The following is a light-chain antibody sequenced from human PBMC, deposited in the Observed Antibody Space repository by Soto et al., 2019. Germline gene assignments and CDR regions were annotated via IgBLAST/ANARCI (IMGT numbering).Light chain of an antibody. J-gene: IGKJ1*01. CDR2: DVS. CDR1: QRISGW. Sequence: DIKMSQSPSTVSASVGDRVTINCRASQRISGWLAWHQQKPGKAPKLLIYDVSALKRGVPPRFSGSGSGTEFTLTISSLQPEDFATYYCQQYDSFSVTFGQGTKVDIK. V-gene: IGKV1-5*01. CDR3: QQYDSFSVT.